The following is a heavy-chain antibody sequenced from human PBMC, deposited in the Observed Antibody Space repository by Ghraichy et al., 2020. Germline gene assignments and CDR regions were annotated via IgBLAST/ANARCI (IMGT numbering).Heavy chain of an antibody. CDR3: ARDYYSNYQGGYYYYGMDV. J-gene: IGHJ6*02. D-gene: IGHD4-11*01. Sequence: GGSLRLSCAASGFTVSSNYMSWVRQAPGKGLEWVSVIYSGGSTYYADSVKGRFTISRDNSKNTLYLQMNSLRAEDTAVYYCARDYYSNYQGGYYYYGMDVWGQGTTVTVSS. CDR2: IYSGGST. CDR1: GFTVSSNY. V-gene: IGHV3-53*01.